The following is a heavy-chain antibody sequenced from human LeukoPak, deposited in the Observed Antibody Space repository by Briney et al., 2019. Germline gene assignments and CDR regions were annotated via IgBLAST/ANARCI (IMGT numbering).Heavy chain of an antibody. Sequence: ASVKVPCKVSGYTLTELSMHWVRQAPGKGLEWMGGFDPEDGETIYAQKFQGRVTMTRDTSTSTVYMELSSLRSEDTAVYYCARSRYSYGYDVDYWGQGTLVTVSS. D-gene: IGHD5-18*01. V-gene: IGHV1-24*01. CDR2: FDPEDGET. CDR1: GYTLTELS. J-gene: IGHJ4*02. CDR3: ARSRYSYGYDVDY.